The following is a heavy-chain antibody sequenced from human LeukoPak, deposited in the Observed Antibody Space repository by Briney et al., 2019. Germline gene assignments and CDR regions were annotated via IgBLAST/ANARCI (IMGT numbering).Heavy chain of an antibody. CDR1: GYPISSGYY. CDR2: IYHSGST. J-gene: IGHJ4*02. V-gene: IGHV4-38-2*02. Sequence: SETLSLTCTVSGYPISSGYYWGWIRQPPGKGLEGSGSIYHSGSTYYNPSLTSRVTISVDTSKNQFSLKLSSVTAADTAVYYCVRDPLGPDYWGQGTLVTVSS. CDR3: VRDPLGPDY.